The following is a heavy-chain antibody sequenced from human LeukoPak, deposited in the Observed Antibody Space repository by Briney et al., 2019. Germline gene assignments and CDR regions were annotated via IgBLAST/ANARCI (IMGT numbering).Heavy chain of an antibody. V-gene: IGHV3-23*01. CDR3: AKGVPDGGNFDY. J-gene: IGHJ4*02. D-gene: IGHD3-16*01. CDR1: GITFTSYA. Sequence: PGGSLRLSCAASGITFTSYAMSWVRQAPGKGPEWVSAVSGSGASTYYADSVKGRFTISRDNSKNTLYLQMNSLRAEDTAVYYCAKGVPDGGNFDYWGQGTLVTVSS. CDR2: VSGSGAST.